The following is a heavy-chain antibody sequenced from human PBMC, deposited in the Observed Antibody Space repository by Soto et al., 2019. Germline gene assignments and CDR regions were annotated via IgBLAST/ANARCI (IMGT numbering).Heavy chain of an antibody. D-gene: IGHD6-6*01. V-gene: IGHV5-51*01. Sequence: GESLKISCKGSGYNFTTYWIGWVRQMPGKGLEWMGIIYPGDSNTRYSPSFQGQVTISADKSINIAHLQWNSLKASDTAMYYCARRSRASMANRYVWGQGTRVTVSS. CDR1: GYNFTTYW. CDR3: ARRSRASMANRYV. CDR2: IYPGDSNT. J-gene: IGHJ6*02.